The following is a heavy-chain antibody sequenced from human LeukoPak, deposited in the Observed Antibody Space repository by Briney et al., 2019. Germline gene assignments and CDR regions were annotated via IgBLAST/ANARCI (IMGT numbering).Heavy chain of an antibody. D-gene: IGHD3-16*02. CDR3: AREGSQDDYVWGSYRYTGRAFDI. J-gene: IGHJ3*02. Sequence: PSETLSLTCTVSGGSISSYYWSWIRQPAGKGLEWIGRIYTSGSTNYNPSLKSRVTISVDTSKNQFSLKLSSVTAADTAVYYCAREGSQDDYVWGSYRYTGRAFDIWGQGTMVTVSS. CDR1: GGSISSYY. CDR2: IYTSGST. V-gene: IGHV4-4*07.